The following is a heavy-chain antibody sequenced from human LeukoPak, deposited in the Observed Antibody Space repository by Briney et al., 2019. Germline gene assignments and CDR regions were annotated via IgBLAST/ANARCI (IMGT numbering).Heavy chain of an antibody. CDR3: AGVRSFRYYFDW. Sequence: PSQTLSLTCTVSGGSISSGDYYWSWIRQPPGKGLEWIAYMYYSGSTYYNPSLRSRVTMSVDTSKNHFSLKLSSVTAADTAVYYCAGVRSFRYYFDWWGQGILVTVSS. D-gene: IGHD3-3*01. CDR2: MYYSGST. CDR1: GGSISSGDYY. V-gene: IGHV4-30-4*01. J-gene: IGHJ4*02.